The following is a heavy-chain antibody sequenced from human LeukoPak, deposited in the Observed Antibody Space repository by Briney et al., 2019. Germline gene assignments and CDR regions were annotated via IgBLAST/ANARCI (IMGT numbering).Heavy chain of an antibody. V-gene: IGHV3-9*01. D-gene: IGHD3/OR15-3a*01. Sequence: GGSLRLSCAASGFTFDDYAMHWVRQAPGKGLEWVSGISWNSGSIGYADSVKGRFTISRDNAKNSLYLQMNSLRAEDTALYYCAKGRGLVIMYYFDYWGQGTLVTVSS. CDR2: ISWNSGSI. CDR1: GFTFDDYA. J-gene: IGHJ4*02. CDR3: AKGRGLVIMYYFDY.